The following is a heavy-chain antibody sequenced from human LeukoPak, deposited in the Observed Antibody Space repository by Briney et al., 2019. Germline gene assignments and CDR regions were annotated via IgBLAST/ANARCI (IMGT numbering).Heavy chain of an antibody. Sequence: SETLSLTCTVSGGSISSGGYYWSWIRQPPGKGLEWIGEINHSGSTNYNPSLKSRVTISVDTSKNQFSLKLSSVTAADTAVYYCARDGEAVAGIPGRRTYGMDVWGQGTTVTVSS. CDR2: INHSGST. CDR3: ARDGEAVAGIPGRRTYGMDV. D-gene: IGHD6-19*01. J-gene: IGHJ6*02. CDR1: GGSISSGGYY. V-gene: IGHV4-39*07.